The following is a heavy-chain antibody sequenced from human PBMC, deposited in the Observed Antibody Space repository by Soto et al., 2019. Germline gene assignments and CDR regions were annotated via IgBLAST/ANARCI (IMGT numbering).Heavy chain of an antibody. V-gene: IGHV1-69*01. J-gene: IGHJ5*02. Sequence: QVQLVQSGAEVKKPGSSVKVSCKASGGTFSSCAISWVRQAPGQGLEWMGGIIPIFGTANYAQKFQGRVTITADESTSTAYMELSSLRSEDTAVYYCARMEYCSSTSCYDGGRNWFDPWGQGTLVTVSS. CDR2: IIPIFGTA. CDR1: GGTFSSCA. CDR3: ARMEYCSSTSCYDGGRNWFDP. D-gene: IGHD2-2*01.